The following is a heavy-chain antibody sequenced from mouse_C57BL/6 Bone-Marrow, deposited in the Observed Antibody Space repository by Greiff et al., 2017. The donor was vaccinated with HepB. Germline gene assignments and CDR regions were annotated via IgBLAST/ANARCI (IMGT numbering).Heavy chain of an antibody. D-gene: IGHD4-1*01. CDR1: GFTFSSYA. J-gene: IGHJ2*01. Sequence: EVMLVESGEGLVKPGGSLKLSCAASGFTFSSYAMSWVRQTPEKRLEWVAYISSGGDYIYYADTVKGRFTISRDNARNTLYLQMSSLKSEDTAMYYCTRDGDWGYFDYWGQGTTLTVSS. V-gene: IGHV5-9-1*02. CDR3: TRDGDWGYFDY. CDR2: ISSGGDYI.